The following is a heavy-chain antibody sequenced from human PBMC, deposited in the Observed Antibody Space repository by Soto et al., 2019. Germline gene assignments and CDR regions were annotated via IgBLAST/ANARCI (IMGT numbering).Heavy chain of an antibody. V-gene: IGHV3-7*05. J-gene: IGHJ4*02. D-gene: IGHD3-3*01. Sequence: EVQLVESGGGLVQPGGSLRLSCAASGFTFSSYWMSWVRQAPGKGLEWVANIKQDGSEKYYVDSVKGRFTISRDNAKNSLYLQMNSLRAEDTAVYYCARGVGVVIIGLYFDYWGQGTLVTVSS. CDR1: GFTFSSYW. CDR2: IKQDGSEK. CDR3: ARGVGVVIIGLYFDY.